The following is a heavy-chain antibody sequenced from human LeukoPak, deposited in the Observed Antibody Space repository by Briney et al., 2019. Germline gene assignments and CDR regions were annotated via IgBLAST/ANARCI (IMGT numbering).Heavy chain of an antibody. D-gene: IGHD3-10*01. CDR2: ISSSGGST. J-gene: IGHJ5*02. Sequence: TGGSLRLSCAASGFTFSSYAMSWVRQAPGKGLEWVSAISSSGGSTYYADSVKGRFTISRDNSKDTLYLQMNSLRAEDTAVYYCAKDPWHPYYYGSGSNLWGQGTLVTVSS. V-gene: IGHV3-23*01. CDR1: GFTFSSYA. CDR3: AKDPWHPYYYGSGSNL.